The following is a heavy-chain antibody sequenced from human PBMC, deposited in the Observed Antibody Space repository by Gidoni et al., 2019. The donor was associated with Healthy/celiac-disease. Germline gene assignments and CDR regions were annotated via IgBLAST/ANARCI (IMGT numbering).Heavy chain of an antibody. D-gene: IGHD3-22*01. Sequence: QVQLVESGGGVVQPGRSLSLSCAASGFTFSSYGMHWVRQAPGKGLEWVEVIWYDGSNKYYADSVKGRFTISRDNSKNTLYLQMNSLRAEDTAVYYCARGLYYYDSSGYYPYWYFDLWGRGTLVTVSS. CDR1: GFTFSSYG. CDR3: ARGLYYYDSSGYYPYWYFDL. CDR2: IWYDGSNK. J-gene: IGHJ2*01. V-gene: IGHV3-33*01.